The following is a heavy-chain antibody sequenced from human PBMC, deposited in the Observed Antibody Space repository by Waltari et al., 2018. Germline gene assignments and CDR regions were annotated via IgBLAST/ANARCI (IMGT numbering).Heavy chain of an antibody. CDR3: ASASTMFIQGDY. V-gene: IGHV3-21*01. Sequence: EVQLVEAGGGLVKPGESLSLSCSASGFVFSSYALIWVRQAPGKGLEWVSSISDNSNFIFYADSVEGRFTISRDNARNSLYLQMNSLRAEDTAIYYCASASTMFIQGDYWGLGTLVTVSS. J-gene: IGHJ4*02. CDR1: GFVFSSYA. D-gene: IGHD3-10*02. CDR2: ISDNSNFI.